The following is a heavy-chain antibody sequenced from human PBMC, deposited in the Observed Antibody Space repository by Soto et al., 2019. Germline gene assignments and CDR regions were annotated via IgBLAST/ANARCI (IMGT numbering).Heavy chain of an antibody. Sequence: QVQLVQSGAEVKKPGASVKVSCNASGYTFTSYYMHWVRQAPGQALEWMGIINPSGGSTSYAQKFQGRVTMTRDTATSTVYMELSSLRSEDTAVYYCARSRQQLVPPSDYWGQGTLVTVSS. V-gene: IGHV1-46*01. CDR2: INPSGGST. CDR1: GYTFTSYY. J-gene: IGHJ4*02. CDR3: ARSRQQLVPPSDY. D-gene: IGHD6-13*01.